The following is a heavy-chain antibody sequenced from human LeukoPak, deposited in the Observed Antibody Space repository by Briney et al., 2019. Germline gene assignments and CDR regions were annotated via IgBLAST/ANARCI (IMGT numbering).Heavy chain of an antibody. D-gene: IGHD3-16*01. V-gene: IGHV1-24*01. J-gene: IGHJ6*03. CDR1: GYTLTELS. CDR2: FDPEDGET. CDR3: ATKGGGSLAYYYYYYMDV. Sequence: ASVKVSCKVSGYTLTELSMHWVRQAPGKGLEWMGGFDPEDGETIYAQKFQGRLTMTEDTSTDTAYMELTSLRSEDTAVYYCATKGGGSLAYYYYYYMDVWGKGTTVTIPS.